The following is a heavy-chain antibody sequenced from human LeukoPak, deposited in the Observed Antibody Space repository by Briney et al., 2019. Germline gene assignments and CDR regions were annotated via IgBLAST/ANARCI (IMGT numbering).Heavy chain of an antibody. D-gene: IGHD1-26*01. J-gene: IGHJ4*02. CDR1: GFLVISTY. CDR2: IYSGGST. V-gene: IGHV3-53*01. CDR3: AREFRSYYGGYYWDD. Sequence: SGGSLRLSCAVSGFLVISTYTSWVRQAPGKGLEWVSVIYSGGSTYYADSVKGRFTISRDNSKNTLYLQMNSLRAEDTAVYYCAREFRSYYGGYYWDDWGQGTLVTVSS.